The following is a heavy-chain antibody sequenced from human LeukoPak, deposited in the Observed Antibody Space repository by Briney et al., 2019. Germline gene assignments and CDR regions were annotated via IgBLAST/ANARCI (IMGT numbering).Heavy chain of an antibody. CDR2: MNPNSGNT. CDR1: GYTFTSYD. CDR3: ARWRRDGYNFAFDI. Sequence: ASVKASCKASGYTFTSYDINWVRQATGQGLEWMGWMNPNSGNTGYAQKFQGRVTMTRNTSISTAYMELSSLRSEDTAVYYCARWRRDGYNFAFDIWGQGTMVTVSS. V-gene: IGHV1-8*01. D-gene: IGHD5-24*01. J-gene: IGHJ3*02.